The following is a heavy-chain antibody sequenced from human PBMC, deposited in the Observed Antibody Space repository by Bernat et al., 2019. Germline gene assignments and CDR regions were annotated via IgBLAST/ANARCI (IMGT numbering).Heavy chain of an antibody. D-gene: IGHD3-10*01. CDR2: IYYSGST. V-gene: IGHV4-31*03. CDR3: AARTYHYLSGSQSPPLRIDS. CDR1: DGSISSGGYY. J-gene: IGHJ4*02. Sequence: QVQLQESGPGLVRPSQTLSLTCTVSDGSISSGGYYWNWIRQHPGKGLEWIGYIYYSGSTYYNPSLKSRITISLDTSKNQFSLKLNSVTAADTAVYYCAARTYHYLSGSQSPPLRIDSWGQGTLVTVSS.